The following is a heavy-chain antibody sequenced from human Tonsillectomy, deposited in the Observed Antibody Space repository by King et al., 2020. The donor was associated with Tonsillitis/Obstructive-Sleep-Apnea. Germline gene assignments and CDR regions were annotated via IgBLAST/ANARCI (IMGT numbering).Heavy chain of an antibody. V-gene: IGHV3-20*04. Sequence: EVQLVESGGGVVRPGGSLRLSCAASGFTFDDYSMSWVRQAPGKGLEWVSGINWNGGSTGYADSVKGRFTISRDNAKNSLYLQMNSLRAEDTALYYCARAVVPAAMELDAFDIWGQGTMVTVSS. CDR1: GFTFDDYS. J-gene: IGHJ3*02. CDR2: INWNGGST. CDR3: ARAVVPAAMELDAFDI. D-gene: IGHD2-2*01.